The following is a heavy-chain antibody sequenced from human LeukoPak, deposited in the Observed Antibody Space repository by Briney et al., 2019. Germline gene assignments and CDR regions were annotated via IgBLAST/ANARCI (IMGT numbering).Heavy chain of an antibody. V-gene: IGHV4-39*01. CDR1: GGSISSSSYY. J-gene: IGHJ6*03. Sequence: KASETLSLTCTVSGGSISSSSYYWGWIRQPPGKGLEWIGSIYYSESTYYNPSLKSRVTISVDTSKNQFSLKLSSVTAADTAVYYCARQLYCTNGVCYSDYYYYYMDVWGKGTTVTVSS. CDR2: IYYSEST. D-gene: IGHD2-8*01. CDR3: ARQLYCTNGVCYSDYYYYYMDV.